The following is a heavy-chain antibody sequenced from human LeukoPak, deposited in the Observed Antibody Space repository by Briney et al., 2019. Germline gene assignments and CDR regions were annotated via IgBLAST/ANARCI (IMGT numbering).Heavy chain of an antibody. V-gene: IGHV3-20*04. J-gene: IGHJ6*03. CDR3: ARDLMMEGRYFNYYMDV. Sequence: PGGSLRLSCTVSGFTVSSDSMSWVRQAPGKGLEWVSGISWNGGYTHYADSVKGRFTISRDNAKNSLYLQMNSLRAEDTALYYCARDLMMEGRYFNYYMDVWGEGTTVTVSS. CDR2: ISWNGGYT. D-gene: IGHD2-8*01. CDR1: GFTVSSDS.